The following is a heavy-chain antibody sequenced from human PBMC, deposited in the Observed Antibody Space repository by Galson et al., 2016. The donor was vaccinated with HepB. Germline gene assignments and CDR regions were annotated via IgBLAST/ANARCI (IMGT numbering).Heavy chain of an antibody. J-gene: IGHJ3*02. CDR1: GFTFSSYW. V-gene: IGHV3-7*01. CDR2: IKQDGSEK. CDR3: AKIRTYDFLSRYRDSFDI. Sequence: SLRLSCAASGFTFSSYWMSWVRQAPGKGLEWVANIKQDGSEKYYVDSVKGRFTISRDNAKNSLYLQMNSMRAEDTAVYYCAKIRTYDFLSRYRDSFDIWGQGTMVTVSS. D-gene: IGHD3-3*01.